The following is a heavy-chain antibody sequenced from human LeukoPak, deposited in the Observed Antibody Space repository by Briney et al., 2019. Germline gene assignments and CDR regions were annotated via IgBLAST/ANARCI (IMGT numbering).Heavy chain of an antibody. J-gene: IGHJ6*02. CDR1: GGTFSSYA. CDR2: IIPILGIA. CDR3: ARWGASCDGVCGMDV. Sequence: ASVKVSCKASGGTFSSYAISWVRQAPGQGLEWMGRIIPILGIANYAQKFQGRVTITADKSTSTAYMELSSLRSEDTAVYYCARWGASCDGVCGMDVWGQGTTVIVSS. V-gene: IGHV1-69*04. D-gene: IGHD2-2*01.